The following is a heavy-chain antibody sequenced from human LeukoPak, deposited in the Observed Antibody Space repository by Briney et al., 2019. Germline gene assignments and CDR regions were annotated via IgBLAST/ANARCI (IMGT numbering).Heavy chain of an antibody. CDR2: IRYDGSNK. V-gene: IGHV3-30*02. CDR3: AKDADLVVPAAIYY. Sequence: GGSLRLSCAASGFTFSSYGMHWVRQAPGKGLEWVAFIRYDGSNKYYADSVKGRFTISRDNSKNTLYLQMNSLRAEDTAVYYCAKDADLVVPAAIYYWGQGTLVTVSS. D-gene: IGHD2-2*02. CDR1: GFTFSSYG. J-gene: IGHJ4*02.